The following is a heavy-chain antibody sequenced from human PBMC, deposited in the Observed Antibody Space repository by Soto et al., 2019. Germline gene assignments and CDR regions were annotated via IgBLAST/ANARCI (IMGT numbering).Heavy chain of an antibody. V-gene: IGHV3-53*01. D-gene: IGHD3-3*01. CDR2: IYSGGST. Sequence: PGGSLRLSCAASGFTVSSNYMSWVRQAPGKGLEWVSIIYSGGSTYYADSVKGRFTISRDNSKNTLYLQMNSLRAEDTAVYYCARDNSDFWSGYYYGMDVWGQGTTVTVS. J-gene: IGHJ6*02. CDR1: GFTVSSNY. CDR3: ARDNSDFWSGYYYGMDV.